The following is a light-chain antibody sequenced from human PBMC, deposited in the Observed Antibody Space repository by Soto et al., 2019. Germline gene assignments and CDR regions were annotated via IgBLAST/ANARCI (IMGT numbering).Light chain of an antibody. Sequence: QSVLTQPASVSGSPGQSVTISCTGTRSDIGAYNFVSWYQQHPGEVPKLILYDLNVRPSGVSNRFSGSKSGNTASLTTSGLPAEDEADYYCTSWTTSPTMIFGGGTKLTVL. CDR1: RSDIGAYNF. V-gene: IGLV2-14*03. CDR3: TSWTTSPTMI. J-gene: IGLJ2*01. CDR2: DLN.